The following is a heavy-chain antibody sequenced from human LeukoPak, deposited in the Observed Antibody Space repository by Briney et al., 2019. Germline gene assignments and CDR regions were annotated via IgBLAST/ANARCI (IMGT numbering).Heavy chain of an antibody. CDR2: IYHSGST. J-gene: IGHJ3*02. V-gene: IGHV4-39*01. D-gene: IGHD1-14*01. Sequence: SKTLSLTCTVSGGSISSSFYYWVWIRQPPGKGLEWIGSIYHSGSTYYHPSLKRRATISVDTSKSQFSLKLSSVTAADTAVYYCARGAEYMWAFDIWGQGTVATVSS. CDR3: ARGAEYMWAFDI. CDR1: GGSISSSFYY.